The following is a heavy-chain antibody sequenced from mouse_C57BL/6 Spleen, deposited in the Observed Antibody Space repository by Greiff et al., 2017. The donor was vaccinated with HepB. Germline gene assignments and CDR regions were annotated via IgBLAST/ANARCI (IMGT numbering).Heavy chain of an antibody. D-gene: IGHD3-2*02. CDR3: ARWGGSSGTGAMDY. Sequence: VQLQQPGAELVMPGASVKLSCKASGYTFTSYWMHWVKQMPGQGLEWIGEIDPSDSYTNYNQKFKGKSTLTVDKSSSTAYMQLSSLTSEDSAVYYCARWGGSSGTGAMDYWGQGTSVTVSS. J-gene: IGHJ4*01. CDR1: GYTFTSYW. CDR2: IDPSDSYT. V-gene: IGHV1-69*01.